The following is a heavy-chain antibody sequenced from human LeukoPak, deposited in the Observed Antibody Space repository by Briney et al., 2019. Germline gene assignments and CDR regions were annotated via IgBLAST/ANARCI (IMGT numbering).Heavy chain of an antibody. CDR3: ARELYCSGGSCYSGRAFDI. CDR2: INKDGSSK. V-gene: IGHV3-74*01. D-gene: IGHD2-15*01. Sequence: PGGSLRLSCAASGFTFSNYWMHWVRQAPGKGPVWVSHINKDGSSKNYADSVKGRFTISRDNAKNMLYLQMNSLRAEDTAVYYCARELYCSGGSCYSGRAFDIWGQGTMVTVSS. CDR1: GFTFSNYW. J-gene: IGHJ3*02.